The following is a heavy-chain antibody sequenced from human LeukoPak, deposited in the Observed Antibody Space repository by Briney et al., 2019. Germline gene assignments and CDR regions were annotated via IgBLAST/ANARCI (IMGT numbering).Heavy chain of an antibody. CDR2: IYGDDSP. V-gene: IGHV3-53*01. Sequence: PGGSLRLSCAAPGFTVRSNYMSWVRQAPGKGLEWVSLIYGDDSPYFAESVKGRFTISRDNSKNTLYLQMNSLRAEDTAVYCGARDRYFDYWGQGTLVTVSS. CDR3: ARDRYFDY. CDR1: GFTVRSNY. J-gene: IGHJ4*02.